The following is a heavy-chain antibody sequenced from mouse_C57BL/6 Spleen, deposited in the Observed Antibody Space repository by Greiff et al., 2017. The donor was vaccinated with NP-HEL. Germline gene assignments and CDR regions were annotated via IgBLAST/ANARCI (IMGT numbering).Heavy chain of an antibody. CDR1: GFTFSSYA. V-gene: IGHV5-9-1*02. Sequence: EVKLEESGEGLVKPGGSLKLSCAASGFTFSSYAMSWVRQTPEKRLEWVAYISSGGDYIYYVDTVKGRFTISRDNARNTLYLQMSSLKSEDTAMYYCTRDTYYSNYGYAMDYWGQGTSVTVSS. CDR2: ISSGGDYI. D-gene: IGHD2-5*01. CDR3: TRDTYYSNYGYAMDY. J-gene: IGHJ4*01.